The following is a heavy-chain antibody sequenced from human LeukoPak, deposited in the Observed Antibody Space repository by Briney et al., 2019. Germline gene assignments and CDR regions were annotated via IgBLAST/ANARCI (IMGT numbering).Heavy chain of an antibody. D-gene: IGHD2-8*01. V-gene: IGHV4-4*07. CDR2: IYTSGST. CDR1: GGSISSYY. Sequence: PSETLSLTCTVSGGSISSYYWSWIRQPAGQGLEWIGRIYTSGSTNYNPSLKSRVTMSVDTSKNQFSLKLSSVTAADTAVYYCAGDIVRGGFDPWGQGTLVTVSS. J-gene: IGHJ5*02. CDR3: AGDIVRGGFDP.